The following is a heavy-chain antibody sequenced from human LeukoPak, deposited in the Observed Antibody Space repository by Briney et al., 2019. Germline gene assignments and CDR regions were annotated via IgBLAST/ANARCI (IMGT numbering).Heavy chain of an antibody. J-gene: IGHJ4*02. CDR2: ISAYNGNT. CDR3: ARAPPSPGSSWYSEFDY. CDR1: GYTFTSYG. V-gene: IGHV1-18*01. Sequence: GASVKVSCKASGYTFTSYGISWVRQAPGQGLEWMGWISAYNGNTNYAQKLQGRVTMTTDTSTSTAYMELRSLRSDDTAVYYCARAPPSPGSSWYSEFDYCGQGTLVTVSS. D-gene: IGHD6-13*01.